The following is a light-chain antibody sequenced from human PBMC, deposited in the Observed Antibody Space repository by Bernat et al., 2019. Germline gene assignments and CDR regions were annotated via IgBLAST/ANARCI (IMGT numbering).Light chain of an antibody. V-gene: IGLV1-36*01. CDR2: FDD. J-gene: IGLJ2*01. CDR3: SAWDDSLDGPV. Sequence: QSVLTQPPSVSEAPRQRVTISCSGSSSNIASNVVNWYQQLPGKPPKLLIFFDDMLPSGVSDRFSGSKSGTSASLAISGLQSEDGATYYCSAWDDSLDGPVFGGGTKLTVL. CDR1: SSNIASNV.